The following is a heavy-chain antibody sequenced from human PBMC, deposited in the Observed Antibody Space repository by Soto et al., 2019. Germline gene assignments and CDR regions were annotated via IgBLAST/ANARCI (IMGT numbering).Heavy chain of an antibody. CDR1: GFTVISNY. V-gene: IGHV3-66*01. Sequence: GGSLRLSSASSGFTVISNYMSWVRQAPGKGLEWVSVIYSGGSTYYADSVKGRFIISRDNSKNTVYLQMNSLRADDTAVYYCARGSLYWGQGTLVTVSS. CDR3: ARGSLY. CDR2: IYSGGST. J-gene: IGHJ4*01.